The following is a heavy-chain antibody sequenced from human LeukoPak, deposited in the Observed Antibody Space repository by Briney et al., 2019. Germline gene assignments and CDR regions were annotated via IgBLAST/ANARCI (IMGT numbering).Heavy chain of an antibody. J-gene: IGHJ4*02. D-gene: IGHD3-22*01. V-gene: IGHV3-23*01. Sequence: GSLRLSCAASGFTFSSYAMSWVRQAPGEGLEWVSAISGSGGSTYYADSVKGRFTISRDNSKNTLYLQMNSLRAEDTAVYYCAANYDSSGYYYVWGQGTLVTVSS. CDR1: GFTFSSYA. CDR3: AANYDSSGYYYV. CDR2: ISGSGGST.